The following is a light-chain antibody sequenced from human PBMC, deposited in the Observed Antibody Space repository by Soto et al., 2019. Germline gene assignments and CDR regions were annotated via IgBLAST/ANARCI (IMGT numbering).Light chain of an antibody. CDR2: AAS. V-gene: IGKV1-27*01. CDR3: QKYNSAPLT. CDR1: QGIAPY. J-gene: IGKJ4*01. Sequence: DVQMTQSPSSLSASVGDRVTITCRASQGIAPYLAWFQQKPGKVPKLLIYAASTLQSGVPSRFSGSGSGTDLTLNISSLQPEDVATYYCQKYNSAPLTFGGGTKVEIK.